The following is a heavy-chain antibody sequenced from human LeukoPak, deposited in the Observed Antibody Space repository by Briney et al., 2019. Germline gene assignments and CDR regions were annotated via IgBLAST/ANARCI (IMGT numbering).Heavy chain of an antibody. CDR1: GFTFSSYG. Sequence: GGSLRLSCAASGFTFSSYGMHWVRQAPGKGLEWVAFIRYDGSNKYYADSVKGRFTISRDSSKNTLYLQMNSLRAEDTAVYYCAKARGQWLVDFDYWGQGTLVTVSS. V-gene: IGHV3-30*02. J-gene: IGHJ4*02. CDR2: IRYDGSNK. D-gene: IGHD6-19*01. CDR3: AKARGQWLVDFDY.